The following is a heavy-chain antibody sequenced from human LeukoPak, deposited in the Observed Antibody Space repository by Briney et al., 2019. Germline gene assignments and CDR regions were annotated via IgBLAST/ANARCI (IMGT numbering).Heavy chain of an antibody. J-gene: IGHJ4*02. CDR1: RFTFSSYA. CDR3: ARGPSRYSGSPGIHFDY. V-gene: IGHV3-30-3*01. D-gene: IGHD6-13*01. Sequence: SGMSLRLSCAASRFTFSSYAMHWVRQAPGKGLEWVAVISFDGSNKYSADSVKGRFTISRDNSKNMLYLQMNSLRAEDTAVYYCARGPSRYSGSPGIHFDYRGQGTLVTVSS. CDR2: ISFDGSNK.